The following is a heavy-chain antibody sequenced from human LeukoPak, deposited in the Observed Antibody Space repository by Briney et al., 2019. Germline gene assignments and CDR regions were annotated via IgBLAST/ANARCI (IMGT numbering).Heavy chain of an antibody. CDR2: IRGDGADT. D-gene: IGHD2-2*01. Sequence: GGPLRLSCAASGVTFSNYFMTWVRQAPGKGLEWISSIRGDGADTYYADSVKGRFTISRDNSKNTLYLQMNSLRAEDTAVYYCAKGGSGGYCSSTSCFQGYWGQGTLVTVSS. CDR1: GVTFSNYF. J-gene: IGHJ4*02. V-gene: IGHV3-23*01. CDR3: AKGGSGGYCSSTSCFQGY.